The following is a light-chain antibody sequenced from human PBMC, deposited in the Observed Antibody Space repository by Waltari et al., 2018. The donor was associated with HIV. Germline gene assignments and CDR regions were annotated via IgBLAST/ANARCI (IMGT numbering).Light chain of an antibody. Sequence: QSVLTQPPSASATPGQGVGISCSGSRSNIGTNTVNWYQHLPGTAPKLLIYSNDQRPSGVPDRISGSKSGTSASLAISVLQSEDEADYYCAVWDDSLNGVVFGGG. J-gene: IGLJ2*01. V-gene: IGLV1-44*01. CDR3: AVWDDSLNGVV. CDR2: SND. CDR1: RSNIGTNT.